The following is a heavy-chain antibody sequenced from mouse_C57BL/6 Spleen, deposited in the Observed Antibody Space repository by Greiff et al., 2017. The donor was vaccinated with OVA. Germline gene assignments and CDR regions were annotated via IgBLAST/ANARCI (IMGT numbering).Heavy chain of an antibody. CDR2: IDPSDSYT. CDR3: ARGGVGGYDL. D-gene: IGHD2-2*01. V-gene: IGHV1-69*01. J-gene: IGHJ3*01. Sequence: QVQLQQPGAELVMPGASVKLSCKASGYTFTSYWMHWVKQRPGQGLEWIGEIDPSDSYTNYNQKFKGKSTLTVDKSSSTAYMQLSSLTSEDSAVYYCARGGVGGYDLWGQGTLVTVSA. CDR1: GYTFTSYW.